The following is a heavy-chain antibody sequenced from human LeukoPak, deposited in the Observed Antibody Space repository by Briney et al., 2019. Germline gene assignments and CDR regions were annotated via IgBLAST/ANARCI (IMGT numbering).Heavy chain of an antibody. CDR1: GFTLSSYA. D-gene: IGHD6-13*01. CDR2: ISGSGGST. Sequence: GGSLRLSCAASGFTLSSYAMSWVRQAPGKGLEWVSAISGSGGSTYYADSVKGRFTISRDNSKNTLYLQMNSLRAEDTAVYYCAKTPGIAAAGTDYFDYWGQGTLVTVSS. V-gene: IGHV3-23*01. CDR3: AKTPGIAAAGTDYFDY. J-gene: IGHJ4*02.